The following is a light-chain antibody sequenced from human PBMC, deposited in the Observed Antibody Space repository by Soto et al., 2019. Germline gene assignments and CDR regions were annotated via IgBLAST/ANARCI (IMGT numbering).Light chain of an antibody. CDR1: QSVSSF. J-gene: IGKJ4*01. V-gene: IGKV3-11*01. CDR2: DAS. Sequence: ETVLTQSPATLSLSPGERATLSCSASQSVSSFLACYQQKPGQAPRLLIYDASNRATGIPARFSGSGSGTDFTLTISSLEPEAFAVYYCQQRDNCPLTFGGGTKVEIK. CDR3: QQRDNCPLT.